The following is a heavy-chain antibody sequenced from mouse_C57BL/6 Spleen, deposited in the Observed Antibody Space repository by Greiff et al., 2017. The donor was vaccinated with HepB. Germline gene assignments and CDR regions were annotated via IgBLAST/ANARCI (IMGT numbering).Heavy chain of an antibody. Sequence: VKLMESGAELARPGASVKLSCTASGYTFTSYGISWVKQSTGQGLEWIGEIYPRSGNTYYNEKFKGKATMTADKSSSTAYLELRSLTSEDSAVYFCARGRSGEYAMDYWGQGTSVTVAS. CDR3: ARGRSGEYAMDY. CDR2: IYPRSGNT. V-gene: IGHV1-81*01. J-gene: IGHJ4*01. CDR1: GYTFTSYG.